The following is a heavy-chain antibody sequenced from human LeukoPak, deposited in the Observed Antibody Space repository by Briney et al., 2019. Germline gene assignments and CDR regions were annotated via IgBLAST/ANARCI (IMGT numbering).Heavy chain of an antibody. V-gene: IGHV4-61*02. Sequence: SETLSLTCTVSGGSISSGSYYWSWLRQPAGKGLEWIGRIYTSGSTNYNPSLKSRVTISVDTSKNQFSLKLSSVTAADTAVYYCARHAGGTTRDYWGQGTLVTVSS. CDR3: ARHAGGTTRDY. CDR2: IYTSGST. D-gene: IGHD1-1*01. J-gene: IGHJ4*02. CDR1: GGSISSGSYY.